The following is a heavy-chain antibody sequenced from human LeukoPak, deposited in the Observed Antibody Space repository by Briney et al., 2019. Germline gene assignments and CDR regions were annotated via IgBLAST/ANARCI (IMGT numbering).Heavy chain of an antibody. CDR1: GFTVSSNY. J-gene: IGHJ4*02. D-gene: IGHD3-22*01. CDR2: ISGSGGST. CDR3: AKDWAPYYYDSSGYFGY. V-gene: IGHV3-23*01. Sequence: GGSLRLSCAASGFTVSSNYMSWVRQAPGKGLEWVSAISGSGGSTYYADSVKGRFTISRDNSKNTLYLQMNSLRAEDTAVYYCAKDWAPYYYDSSGYFGYWGQGTLVTVSS.